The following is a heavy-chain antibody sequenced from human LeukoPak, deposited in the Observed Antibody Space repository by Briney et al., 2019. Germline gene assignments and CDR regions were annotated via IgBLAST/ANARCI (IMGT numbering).Heavy chain of an antibody. CDR1: GVTFSSYS. CDR3: ASIFGVVIPPGFFDY. Sequence: PGGSLRLSGAASGVTFSSYSRSWVRQAPGKGLEWVSSISSSSSYIYYADSVKGRFTISRDNAKNSLYLQMNSLRAEDTAVYYCASIFGVVIPPGFFDYWGQGTLVTVSS. V-gene: IGHV3-21*01. J-gene: IGHJ4*02. CDR2: ISSSSSYI. D-gene: IGHD3-3*01.